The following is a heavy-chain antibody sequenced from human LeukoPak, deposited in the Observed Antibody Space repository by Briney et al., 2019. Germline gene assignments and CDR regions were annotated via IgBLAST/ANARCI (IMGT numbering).Heavy chain of an antibody. D-gene: IGHD2-15*01. V-gene: IGHV3-23*01. CDR2: VSGSGGTT. CDR3: ATSAGWYNYFVMAV. CDR1: GFTFSSSA. Sequence: GGSLRLSCAASGFTFSSSAMNWVRQAPGKGLEWVSTVSGSGGTTHYAESVKGRFTISRDNSKSTLYLQMNSLRADDTALYYCATSAGWYNYFVMAVWGQGTTVTVSS. J-gene: IGHJ6*02.